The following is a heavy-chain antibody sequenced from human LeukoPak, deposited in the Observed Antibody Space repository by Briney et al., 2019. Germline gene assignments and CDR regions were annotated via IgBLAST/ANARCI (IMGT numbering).Heavy chain of an antibody. J-gene: IGHJ4*02. CDR3: AKDKEPGIAAAGTLDY. CDR1: GFTVSSNY. V-gene: IGHV3-53*05. CDR2: IYSGGST. Sequence: GGSLRLSCAASGFTVSSNYMSWVRQAPGKGLEWVSVIYSGGSTYYADSVKGRFTISRDNSKNSLYLQMNSLRAEDTALYYCAKDKEPGIAAAGTLDYWGQGTLVTVSS. D-gene: IGHD6-13*01.